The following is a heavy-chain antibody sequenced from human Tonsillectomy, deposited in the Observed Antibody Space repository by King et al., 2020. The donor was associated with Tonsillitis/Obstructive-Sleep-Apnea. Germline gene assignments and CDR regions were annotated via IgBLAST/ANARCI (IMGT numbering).Heavy chain of an antibody. CDR1: GYTFSSYG. J-gene: IGHJ6*03. V-gene: IGHV1-18*01. CDR2: ISVYKDNT. Sequence: VQLVESGAEVKKPGASVKVSCKASGYTFSSYGIIWVRQAPGQGLEWMGWISVYKDNTNYAQKFQGRVTMTTDTSTSTAYMELRSLRSDDTALYYCARGPRYCSSTSCYKDYYYYMDGWGKGTTVTVSS. CDR3: ARGPRYCSSTSCYKDYYYYMDG. D-gene: IGHD2-2*02.